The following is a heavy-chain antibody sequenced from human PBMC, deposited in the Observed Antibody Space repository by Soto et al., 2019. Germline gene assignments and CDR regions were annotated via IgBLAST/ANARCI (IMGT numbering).Heavy chain of an antibody. CDR3: AREDATDYTDY. CDR1: GYTFTSYY. Sequence: ASVKVSCKASGYTFTSYYMHWLRQAPGQGLEWMGIINPSGGSTSYAQKFQGRVTMTRDTSTSTVYMELSSLRSEDTAVYYCAREDATDYTDYWGQGTLVTVSS. CDR2: INPSGGST. J-gene: IGHJ4*02. D-gene: IGHD3-16*01. V-gene: IGHV1-46*01.